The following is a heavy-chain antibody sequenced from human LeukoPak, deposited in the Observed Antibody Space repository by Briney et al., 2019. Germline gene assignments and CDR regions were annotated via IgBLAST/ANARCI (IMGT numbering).Heavy chain of an antibody. D-gene: IGHD2-15*01. J-gene: IGHJ6*03. CDR3: ARGVSDSGYYYMDV. CDR2: TRNKAKSYTT. Sequence: GGSLRLSCAASGFTFSDHYMDWVRQAPGKGLEWVGRTRNKAKSYTTEYAASVKGRFTVSRDDSKSSLYLQMSSLKTEDTAVYYCARGVSDSGYYYMDVWGTGTTVTVSS. CDR1: GFTFSDHY. V-gene: IGHV3-72*01.